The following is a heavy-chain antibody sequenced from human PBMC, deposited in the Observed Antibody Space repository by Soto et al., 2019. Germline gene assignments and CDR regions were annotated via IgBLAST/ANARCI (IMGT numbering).Heavy chain of an antibody. D-gene: IGHD3-3*02. CDR2: ISGSSATI. Sequence: GGSLRISCATSGFTFSSFSMNWVRQSPGKGLEWVSYISGSSATIYYADSVKGRFTISRDNAKNSLYLQMNSLRDEDTAVYYCARGKSNYSFFYSDHWGQGTLVTVSS. J-gene: IGHJ4*02. CDR1: GFTFSSFS. V-gene: IGHV3-48*02. CDR3: ARGKSNYSFFYSDH.